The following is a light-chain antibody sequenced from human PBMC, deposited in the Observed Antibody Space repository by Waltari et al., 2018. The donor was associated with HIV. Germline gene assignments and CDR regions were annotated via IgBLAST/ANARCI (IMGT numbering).Light chain of an antibody. CDR3: NSYTSSRTWV. J-gene: IGLJ3*02. Sequence: QSALTQPASVSGSPGQSITISCSGTSSDIGAYNYVSWYQQHTGKAPKLLISEVSNRPSDISDRFSASKSGNTASLTISGLQAEDEADYYCNSYTSSRTWVFGGGTKVTVL. CDR1: SSDIGAYNY. CDR2: EVS. V-gene: IGLV2-14*01.